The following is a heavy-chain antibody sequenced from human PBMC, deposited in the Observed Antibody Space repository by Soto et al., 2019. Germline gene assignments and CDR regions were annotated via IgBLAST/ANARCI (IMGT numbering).Heavy chain of an antibody. CDR3: AREFGQWNAFDI. CDR2: INAGNGNT. J-gene: IGHJ3*02. V-gene: IGHV1-3*01. Sequence: GASVKVSCKACGYTFTSCARHWVRQAPGQRLEWLGWINAGNGNTKYSQKFQGRVTITRDTSASTAYMELSSLRSDDTAVYYCAREFGQWNAFDIWGQGTMVTVSS. CDR1: GYTFTSCA. D-gene: IGHD3-16*01.